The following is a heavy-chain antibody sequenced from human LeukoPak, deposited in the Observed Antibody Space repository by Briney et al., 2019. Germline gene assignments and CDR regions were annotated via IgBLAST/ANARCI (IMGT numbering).Heavy chain of an antibody. CDR1: GFAFSTYG. V-gene: IGHV3-48*01. CDR2: ISSSSSTI. D-gene: IGHD4-17*01. J-gene: IGHJ4*02. Sequence: PGGSLRLSCVASGFAFSTYGMHWVRQAPGKGLEWVSYISSSSSTIYYADSVKGRFTITRDNAKNSLSLQMNRLRAEDTAVYYCARNDYGDSLYYFDYWGQGTLVTVSS. CDR3: ARNDYGDSLYYFDY.